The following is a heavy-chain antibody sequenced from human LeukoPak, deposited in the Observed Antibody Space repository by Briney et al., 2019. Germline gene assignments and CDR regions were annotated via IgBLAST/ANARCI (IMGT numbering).Heavy chain of an antibody. V-gene: IGHV4-34*01. D-gene: IGHD3-22*01. Sequence: SETLSLTCAVYGGSFSGYYWSWICQPPGKGLEWIGEINHSGSTNYNPSLKSRVTISVDTSKNQFSLKLSSVTAADTAVYYCARAGERRRGYYDSSGYYHRIGRYYFDYWGQGTLVTVSS. J-gene: IGHJ4*02. CDR3: ARAGERRRGYYDSSGYYHRIGRYYFDY. CDR1: GGSFSGYY. CDR2: INHSGST.